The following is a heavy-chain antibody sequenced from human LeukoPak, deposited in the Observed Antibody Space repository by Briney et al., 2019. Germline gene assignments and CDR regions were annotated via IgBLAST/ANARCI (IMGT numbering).Heavy chain of an antibody. CDR1: GLYFSNAW. CDR3: VDFWSDADH. Sequence: PGGSLRLSCTASGLYFSNAWMNWVRQAPGKGLEWVGRIKSKLNGETTEFGAPVEGRFSISRDDSKNTVYLKMNNLKTEDTGIYNCVDFWSDADHWGQGTPVIVSS. D-gene: IGHD3-3*01. J-gene: IGHJ4*02. V-gene: IGHV3-15*07. CDR2: IKSKLNGETT.